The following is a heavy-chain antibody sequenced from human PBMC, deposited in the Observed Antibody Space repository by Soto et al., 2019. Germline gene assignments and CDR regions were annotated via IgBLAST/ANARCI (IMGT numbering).Heavy chain of an antibody. CDR1: GFTFSDYY. CDR3: ASELRYFDWPLPSSDY. V-gene: IGHV3-11*05. D-gene: IGHD3-9*01. J-gene: IGHJ4*02. Sequence: VQLVETGGCLVKPGGSLRLSCAASGFTFSDYYMSWIRQAPGKGLEWVSYISSSSSYTNYADSVKGRFTISRDNAKNSLYLQMNSLRAEDTAVYYCASELRYFDWPLPSSDYWGQGTLVTVSS. CDR2: ISSSSSYT.